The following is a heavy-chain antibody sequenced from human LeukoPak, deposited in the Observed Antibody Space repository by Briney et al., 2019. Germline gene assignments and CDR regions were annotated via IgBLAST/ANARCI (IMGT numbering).Heavy chain of an antibody. V-gene: IGHV3-11*04. CDR2: ISGTGTTI. D-gene: IGHD3-22*01. J-gene: IGHJ4*02. Sequence: GGSLRLSCAASGLTFSDYYMSWIRQAPGKGLEWVSSISGTGTTIYSADSVRGRFTVSRDNARNSLFLHMNSLRAEDTAVYYCAVQITMIVVVPYFDYWGQGTLVTVSS. CDR3: AVQITMIVVVPYFDY. CDR1: GLTFSDYY.